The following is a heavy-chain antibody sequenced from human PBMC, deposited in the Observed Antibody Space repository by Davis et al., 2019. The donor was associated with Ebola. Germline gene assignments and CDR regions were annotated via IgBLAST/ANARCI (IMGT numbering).Heavy chain of an antibody. CDR1: GFTFSSYS. CDR3: AVRYRDY. Sequence: GESLKISCAASGFTFSSYSMNWVRQAPGKGLEWVSGISWNSGSIGYADSVKGRFTISRDNAKNSLYLQMNSLRAEDTAVYYCAVRYRDYWGQGTLVTVSS. V-gene: IGHV3-48*04. CDR2: ISWNSGSI. D-gene: IGHD1-26*01. J-gene: IGHJ4*02.